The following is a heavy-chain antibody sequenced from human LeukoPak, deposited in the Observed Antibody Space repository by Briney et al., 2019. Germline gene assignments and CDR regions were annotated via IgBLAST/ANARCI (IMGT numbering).Heavy chain of an antibody. J-gene: IGHJ4*02. Sequence: PSQTLSLTRTVSGGSISSGDYYWSWIRQPPGKGLEWIGYIYYSGSTYYNPSLKSRVTISVDTSKNQFSLKLSSVTAADTAVYYCARESNIRFLEWLLHYWGQGTLVTVSS. CDR3: ARESNIRFLEWLLHY. V-gene: IGHV4-30-4*08. CDR1: GGSISSGDYY. D-gene: IGHD3-3*01. CDR2: IYYSGST.